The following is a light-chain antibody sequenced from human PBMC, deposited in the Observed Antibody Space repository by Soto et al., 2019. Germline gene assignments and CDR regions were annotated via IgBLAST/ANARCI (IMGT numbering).Light chain of an antibody. CDR2: EVS. CDR1: SSDVGGYNY. Sequence: QSVLTQPASVSGSPGQSITISCTGTSSDVGGYNYVSWYQQYAGKAPKLMIYEVSNRPSGVSNRFSGSKSGNTASLTISGVQAEDEADYYCSSYTSSSTRVFGTGTKVTVL. V-gene: IGLV2-14*01. J-gene: IGLJ1*01. CDR3: SSYTSSSTRV.